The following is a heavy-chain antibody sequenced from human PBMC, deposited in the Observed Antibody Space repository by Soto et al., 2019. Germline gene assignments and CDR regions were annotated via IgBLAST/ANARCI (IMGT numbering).Heavy chain of an antibody. Sequence: QVQLVESGGGVVQPGRSLRLSCAASGFTFSSYGMHWVRQAPGKGLEWVAVISYDGSNKYYADSVKGRFTISRDNSKNTLYLQMNSLRAEDPAVYYCAKDSELGFDYWGQRTLVTVSS. V-gene: IGHV3-30*18. CDR1: GFTFSSYG. CDR2: ISYDGSNK. CDR3: AKDSELGFDY. J-gene: IGHJ4*02. D-gene: IGHD3-10*01.